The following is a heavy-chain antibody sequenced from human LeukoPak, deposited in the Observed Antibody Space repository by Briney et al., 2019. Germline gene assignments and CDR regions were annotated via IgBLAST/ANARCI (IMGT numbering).Heavy chain of an antibody. J-gene: IGHJ4*02. CDR3: ARTEREPHYFDY. CDR2: ISYDGDNK. Sequence: GGSLRLSCAASGFTFSSYAMHWVRQAPGKGLDWMAVISYDGDNKYYADSVKGRFTISRDNSKNTLYLQMNSLRAEDTAVYYCARTEREPHYFDYWGQETLVTVSS. V-gene: IGHV3-30-3*01. CDR1: GFTFSSYA. D-gene: IGHD1-1*01.